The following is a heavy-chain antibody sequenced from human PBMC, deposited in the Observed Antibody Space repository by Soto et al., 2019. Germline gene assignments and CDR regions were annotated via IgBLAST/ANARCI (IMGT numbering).Heavy chain of an antibody. J-gene: IGHJ4*02. V-gene: IGHV1-18*01. D-gene: IGHD6-25*01. CDR1: GYTFTTYG. Sequence: QVQLVQSGAEVKKPGASVKVSCKASGYTFTTYGVSWVRLAPGQGLEWMGWISPYNGNTTYAQNFQGRVTMTTDTSTSTVHMELRSLRSDDTGMYYWARDLGGFCNDTGGYSRDYWGRGTLFTVSS. CDR3: ARDLGGFCNDTGGYSRDY. CDR2: ISPYNGNT.